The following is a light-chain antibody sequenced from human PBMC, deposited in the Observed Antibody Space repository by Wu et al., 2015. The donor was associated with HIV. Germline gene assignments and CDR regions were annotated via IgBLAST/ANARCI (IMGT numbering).Light chain of an antibody. Sequence: PGERATLSCRASQSFNSKYLAWYQQKPGQAPRLLIYDAYSRATGVPDRFSGSGSGTDFTLTISRLEPEDFAVYYCQQYNSLRYTFGQGTKLEIK. J-gene: IGKJ2*01. CDR2: DAY. CDR1: QSFNSKY. CDR3: QQYNSLRYT. V-gene: IGKV3-20*01.